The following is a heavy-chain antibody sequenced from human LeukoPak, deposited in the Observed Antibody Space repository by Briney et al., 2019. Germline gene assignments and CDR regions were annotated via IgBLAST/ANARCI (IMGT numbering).Heavy chain of an antibody. Sequence: PSETLSLTCAVYGGSFSGYYWSWIRQPPGRGLEWIGEINHSGSTNYNPSLKSRVTISADTSKNQFSLKLSSVTAADTAVYYCARGGFYSGLFDYWGQGTLVTVSS. J-gene: IGHJ4*02. CDR2: INHSGST. D-gene: IGHD4-4*01. CDR3: ARGGFYSGLFDY. V-gene: IGHV4-34*09. CDR1: GGSFSGYY.